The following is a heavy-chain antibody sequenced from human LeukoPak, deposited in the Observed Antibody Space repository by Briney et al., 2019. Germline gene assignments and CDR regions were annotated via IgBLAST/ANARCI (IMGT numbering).Heavy chain of an antibody. CDR2: IYYSGST. J-gene: IGHJ4*02. D-gene: IGHD5-12*01. V-gene: IGHV4-4*02. CDR1: GGSISSSNW. CDR3: ATQSGPFDY. Sequence: PSETLSLTCAVSGGSISSSNWWSWARQPPGKGLEWIGSIYYSGSTYYNPSLKSRVTISVDTSKNQFSLKLSSVTAADTAVYYCATQSGPFDYWGQGTLVTVSS.